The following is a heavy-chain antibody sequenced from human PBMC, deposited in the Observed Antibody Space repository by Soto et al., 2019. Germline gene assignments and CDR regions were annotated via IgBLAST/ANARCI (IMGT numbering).Heavy chain of an antibody. CDR1: GFEFSAYW. V-gene: IGHV3-7*01. CDR3: ARGSYNSCDSPKLVDY. Sequence: EVQLVESGGGLVQPGGSLRLSCTASGFEFSAYWMTWVRQAPGKGLEWVANLKKDGTGKYYGDSVRGRFSVFRDNAKNAAYVQMNTLKGDDTGVYSCARGSYNSCDSPKLVDYWGQGAWATVSS. J-gene: IGHJ4*02. D-gene: IGHD3-10*01. CDR2: LKKDGTGK.